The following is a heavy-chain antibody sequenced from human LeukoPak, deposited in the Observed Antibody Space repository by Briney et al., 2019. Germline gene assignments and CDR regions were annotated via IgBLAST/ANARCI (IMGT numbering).Heavy chain of an antibody. CDR1: GFTFSTYS. CDR3: AREASGYPDY. Sequence: PGGSLRLSCAASGFTFSTYSMNWVRQAPGKGLEWVSYISSSSNTIYYADPVKGRFTISRDNAKNSLYLQMNSLRAEDTAVYYCAREASGYPDYWGQGTLVTVSS. J-gene: IGHJ4*02. D-gene: IGHD5-12*01. V-gene: IGHV3-48*01. CDR2: ISSSSNTI.